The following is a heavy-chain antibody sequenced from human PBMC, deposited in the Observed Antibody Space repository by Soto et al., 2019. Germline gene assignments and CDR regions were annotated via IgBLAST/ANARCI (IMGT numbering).Heavy chain of an antibody. J-gene: IGHJ4*02. CDR1: GGSISIGDHY. CDR2: IYYSGNT. V-gene: IGHV4-31*03. CDR3: AGFSSGEYGGNSGFVY. D-gene: IGHD2-21*02. Sequence: SETLSLTCTVSGGSISIGDHYWSWIRHRPGKGLEWIGYIYYSGNTYYNPSLKSRIIMSVDTSKSQFSLRVSSVTAADTAIYYCAGFSSGEYGGNSGFVYWGQGTLVTVSS.